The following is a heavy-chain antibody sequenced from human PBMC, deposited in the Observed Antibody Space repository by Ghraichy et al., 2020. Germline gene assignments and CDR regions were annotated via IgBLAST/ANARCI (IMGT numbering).Heavy chain of an antibody. Sequence: GGSLRLSCAASGFTFSSYSMNWVRQAPGKGLEWVSYISSGSSSGSSTTYYADSVRGRFTISRDNAKNSLYLQMNSLRDEDTAVYYCARDLLSRYCSGGSCYGGDYWGQGTLVTVSS. V-gene: IGHV3-48*02. CDR3: ARDLLSRYCSGGSCYGGDY. CDR1: GFTFSSYS. J-gene: IGHJ4*02. CDR2: ISSGSSSGSSTT. D-gene: IGHD2-15*01.